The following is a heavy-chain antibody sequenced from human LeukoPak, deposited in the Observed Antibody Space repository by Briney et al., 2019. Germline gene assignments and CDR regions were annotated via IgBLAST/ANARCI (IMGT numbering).Heavy chain of an antibody. CDR2: ISYDGSNK. V-gene: IGHV3-30*18. J-gene: IGHJ3*02. D-gene: IGHD6-19*01. CDR3: AKGYSSGWYRGSAFDI. CDR1: GFTFSSYG. Sequence: GGSLRLSCAASGFTFSSYGMHWVRQAPGKGLEWVAVISYDGSNKYYADSVKGRFTISRDNSKNTLYLQMNSLRAEDTAVYYCAKGYSSGWYRGSAFDIWGQGTMVTVSS.